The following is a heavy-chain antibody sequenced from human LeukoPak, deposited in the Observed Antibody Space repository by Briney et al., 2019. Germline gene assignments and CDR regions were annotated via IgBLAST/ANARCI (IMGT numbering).Heavy chain of an antibody. J-gene: IGHJ6*03. CDR3: ARVLTELSYYYYMDV. CDR2: IYYSGST. V-gene: IGHV4-59*01. CDR1: GGSISSYY. D-gene: IGHD1-14*01. Sequence: PSETLSLTCTVSGGSISSYYWSWIRQRPGKGLEWIGYIYYSGSTNSNPSLKSRVTISVDTSKNQFSLKLSSVTAADTAVYYCARVLTELSYYYYMDVWGKGTTVTVSS.